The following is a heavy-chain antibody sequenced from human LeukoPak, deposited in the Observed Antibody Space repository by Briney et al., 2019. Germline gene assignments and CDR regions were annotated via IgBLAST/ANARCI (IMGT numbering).Heavy chain of an antibody. V-gene: IGHV1-46*01. D-gene: IGHD6-6*01. CDR1: GYTFTSYY. J-gene: IGHJ5*02. CDR2: INPSGGST. CDR3: ARVGIAARRHNWFDP. Sequence: ASVKVSCKASGYTFTSYYMHWVRQAPGQGLEWMGIINPSGGSTSYAQKFQGRVTMTRDTSTSTVYMELSSLRSEGTAVYYCARVGIAARRHNWFDPWGQGTLVTVSS.